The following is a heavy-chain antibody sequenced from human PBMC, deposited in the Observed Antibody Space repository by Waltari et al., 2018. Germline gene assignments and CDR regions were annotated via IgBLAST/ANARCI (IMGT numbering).Heavy chain of an antibody. CDR2: IRGGGGGT. CDR1: GFTFSSYA. V-gene: IGHV3-23*01. CDR3: AKVEDDSSGYYSDY. D-gene: IGHD3-22*01. J-gene: IGHJ4*02. Sequence: EVQLLESGGGLVQPGGSLRLSCGASGFTFSSYAMSWVRQAPGHGLAWVPAIRGGGGGTYYADSVKGRFTISRDNSKNTLYLQMNSLRAEDTAVYYCAKVEDDSSGYYSDYWGQGTLVTVSS.